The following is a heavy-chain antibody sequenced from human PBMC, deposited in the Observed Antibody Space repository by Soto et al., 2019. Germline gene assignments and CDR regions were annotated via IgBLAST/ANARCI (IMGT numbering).Heavy chain of an antibody. V-gene: IGHV4-39*01. CDR2: IYYSGNT. CDR1: GGSISSSSYY. Sequence: SETLSLTCTVSGGSISSSSYYWGWIRQPPGKGLEWIGSIYYSGNTYSNPSLKSRVTISVDTSKNQSSLKLTSVTAADTAVYYCARQIQQQLVWGAQYYFDYWGQGTLVT. J-gene: IGHJ4*02. D-gene: IGHD6-13*01. CDR3: ARQIQQQLVWGAQYYFDY.